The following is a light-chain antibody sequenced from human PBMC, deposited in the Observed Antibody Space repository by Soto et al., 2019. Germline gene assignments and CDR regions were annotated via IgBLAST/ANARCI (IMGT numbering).Light chain of an antibody. CDR1: QTIGTY. V-gene: IGKV1-39*01. J-gene: IGKJ3*01. Sequence: DIQMTQSPSSLSASVGDRITITCRASQTIGTYLSWYNQGPGKAPKLLIYAASTLQRGAPSRFSGSGSGTDFTLTISSLQPEDFATYYCQQGYSFPRTFGPGTKVDIK. CDR3: QQGYSFPRT. CDR2: AAS.